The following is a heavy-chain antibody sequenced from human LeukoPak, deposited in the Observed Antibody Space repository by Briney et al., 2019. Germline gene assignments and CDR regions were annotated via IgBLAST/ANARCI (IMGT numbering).Heavy chain of an antibody. V-gene: IGHV3-20*04. CDR3: TTYSSRWFRHFDY. Sequence: PGGSLRLSCAASGFTFDDYGMSWVRQAPGKGLEWVSGINWNGGSTGYADSVKGRFTISRDNAKNSLYLQMNSLKTEDTAVYYCTTYSSRWFRHFDYWGQGTLVTVSS. D-gene: IGHD6-19*01. J-gene: IGHJ4*02. CDR1: GFTFDDYG. CDR2: INWNGGST.